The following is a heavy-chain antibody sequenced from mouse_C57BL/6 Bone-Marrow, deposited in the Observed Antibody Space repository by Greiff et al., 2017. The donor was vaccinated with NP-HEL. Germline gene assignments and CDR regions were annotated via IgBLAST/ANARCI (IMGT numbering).Heavy chain of an antibody. Sequence: QVHVKQSGPELVKPGASVKISCKASGYAFSSSWMNWVKQRPGKGLEWIGRIYPGDGDTNYNGKFKGKATLTADESSSTAYMQLSSLTSEDSAVYFCARREYYGSSYDAMDYWGQGTSVTVSS. J-gene: IGHJ4*01. D-gene: IGHD1-1*01. V-gene: IGHV1-82*01. CDR2: IYPGDGDT. CDR3: ARREYYGSSYDAMDY. CDR1: GYAFSSSW.